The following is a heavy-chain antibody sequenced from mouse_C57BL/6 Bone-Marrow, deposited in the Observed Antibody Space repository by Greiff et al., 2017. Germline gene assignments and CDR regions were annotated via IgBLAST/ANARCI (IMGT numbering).Heavy chain of an antibody. Sequence: VQLQQSGAELVRPGASVKLSCKASGYTFTDYYINWVKQRPGQGLEWIARIYPGSGNTYYNEKFKGKATLTAEKSSSTAYMQLSSLTSEDSAVYFCARAFGTTVVAEYYYAMDYWGQGTSVTVSS. D-gene: IGHD1-1*01. CDR2: IYPGSGNT. J-gene: IGHJ4*01. V-gene: IGHV1-76*01. CDR1: GYTFTDYY. CDR3: ARAFGTTVVAEYYYAMDY.